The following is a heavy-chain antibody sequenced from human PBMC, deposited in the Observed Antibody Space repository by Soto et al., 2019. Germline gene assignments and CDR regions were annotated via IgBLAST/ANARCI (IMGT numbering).Heavy chain of an antibody. CDR3: ARDSSYSTGPYYFDY. Sequence: SETLSLTCAVSGGSISSGSFSWSWIRQPPEKGLEWIGYIYPGGSTYYNPSLKSRVTISLDRSKNQFSLNLNSVTAADTAVYYCARDSSYSTGPYYFDYWGQETLATV. J-gene: IGHJ4*02. V-gene: IGHV4-30-2*01. CDR1: GGSISSGSFS. D-gene: IGHD2-2*01. CDR2: IYPGGST.